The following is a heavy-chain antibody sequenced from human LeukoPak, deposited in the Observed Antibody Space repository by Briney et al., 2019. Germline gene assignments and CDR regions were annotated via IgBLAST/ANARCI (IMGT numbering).Heavy chain of an antibody. J-gene: IGHJ3*02. Sequence: GESLKISCRGSGYIFSSHWIGWVRQMPGKGLEWMGIIYPGDSDTRYSPSFQGQVTISADKSISTAYLQWSSLKASDTAMHYCAIPPRLGYCSSTSCYDAFDIWGQGTMVTVSS. CDR1: GYIFSSHW. CDR2: IYPGDSDT. CDR3: AIPPRLGYCSSTSCYDAFDI. D-gene: IGHD2-2*01. V-gene: IGHV5-51*01.